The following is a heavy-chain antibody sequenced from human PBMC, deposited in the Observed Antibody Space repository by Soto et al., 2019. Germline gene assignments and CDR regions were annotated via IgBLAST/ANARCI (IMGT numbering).Heavy chain of an antibody. V-gene: IGHV1-69*08. CDR3: ARDPSGYDLPAS. D-gene: IGHD5-12*01. J-gene: IGHJ5*02. CDR1: GGTFSSYT. Sequence: QVQLVQSGAEVKKPGSSVKVSCKASGGTFSSYTISWVRQAPGQGLEWMGRIIPILGIANYAQKFQGRVTXXAXXSTSPAYIELSSLRSEDTAVYYCARDPSGYDLPASWGQGTLVTVSS. CDR2: IIPILGIA.